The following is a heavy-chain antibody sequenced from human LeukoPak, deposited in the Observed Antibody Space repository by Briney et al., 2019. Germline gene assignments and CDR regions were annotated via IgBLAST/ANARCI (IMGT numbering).Heavy chain of an antibody. D-gene: IGHD6-19*01. V-gene: IGHV3-7*03. J-gene: IGHJ4*02. CDR3: ARDRVAVAGTFDY. Sequence: PGGSLRLSCAASGFTFSSHWMTWVRQAPGKGLEWVANINQDGSERYYVDSVKGRFTISRDNAKNSLYLQMNSLRAEDTAVYYCARDRVAVAGTFDYWGQGTLVTVSS. CDR2: INQDGSER. CDR1: GFTFSSHW.